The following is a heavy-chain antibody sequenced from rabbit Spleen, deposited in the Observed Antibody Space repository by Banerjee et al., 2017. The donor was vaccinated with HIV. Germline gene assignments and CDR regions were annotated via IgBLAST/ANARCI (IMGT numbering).Heavy chain of an antibody. D-gene: IGHD1-1*01. V-gene: IGHV1S45*01. CDR3: ARYGTSSGGYAGSFDP. CDR1: GIDFSSNYY. J-gene: IGHJ2*01. Sequence: QEQLAESGGGLVKPGGTLTLTGKASGIDFSSNYYMSWVRQAPGKGLEWIASINVGSGSAYYASWAKGRFTISKTSSTTVTLHLTSLTDADTATYFCARYGTSSGGYAGSFDPWGPGTLVTVS. CDR2: INVGSGSA.